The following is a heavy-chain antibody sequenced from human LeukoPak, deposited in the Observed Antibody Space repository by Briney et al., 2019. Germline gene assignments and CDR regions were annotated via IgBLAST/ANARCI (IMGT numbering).Heavy chain of an antibody. V-gene: IGHV3-11*04. J-gene: IGHJ4*02. CDR1: GFTFSDYY. D-gene: IGHD6-13*01. Sequence: GRSLRLSCTVSGFTFSDYYMSWVRQAPGKGLEWVSYISSSGSMLHYADSVEGRFTISRDNAKNSLYLQMSSLRVEDTAVYCCTRRPYSSSWYYFDYWGQGTLVTVSS. CDR3: TRRPYSSSWYYFDY. CDR2: ISSSGSML.